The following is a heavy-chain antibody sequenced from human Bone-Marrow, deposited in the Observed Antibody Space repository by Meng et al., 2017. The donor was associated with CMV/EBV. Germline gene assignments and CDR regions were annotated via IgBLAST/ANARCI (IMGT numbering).Heavy chain of an antibody. D-gene: IGHD3-22*01. CDR2: IGTAGDT. Sequence: LSLTCAASGFTFSSYDMHWVCQATGKGLEWVSAIGTAGDTYYPGSVKGRFTISRENAKNSLYLQMNSLRAGDTAVYYCARAGRDYYDSTYDYWGQGTLVTVSS. J-gene: IGHJ4*02. CDR1: GFTFSSYD. CDR3: ARAGRDYYDSTYDY. V-gene: IGHV3-13*01.